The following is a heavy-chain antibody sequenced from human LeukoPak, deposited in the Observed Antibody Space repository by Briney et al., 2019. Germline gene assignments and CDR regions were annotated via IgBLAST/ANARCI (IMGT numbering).Heavy chain of an antibody. CDR1: GGSFSGYY. D-gene: IGHD3-22*01. J-gene: IGHJ4*02. CDR3: ARDTATSSGYHTFDY. CDR2: IYHSGST. Sequence: PSETLSLTCAVYGGSFSGYYWGWIRQPPGKGLEWIGSIYHSGSTYYNPSLKSRVTISVDTSKNQFSLKLSSVTAADTAVYYCARDTATSSGYHTFDYWGQGTLVTVSS. V-gene: IGHV4-38-2*02.